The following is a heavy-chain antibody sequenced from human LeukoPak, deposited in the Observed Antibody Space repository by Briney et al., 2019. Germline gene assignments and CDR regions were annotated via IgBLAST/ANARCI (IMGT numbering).Heavy chain of an antibody. J-gene: IGHJ4*02. V-gene: IGHV3-23*01. Sequence: PGGSLRLSCAASGFTFSSYAMSWVRQAPGKGLEWVSAISGSGGSTYYADSVKGRFTISRDNSKNTLYLQMNSLRAEDTAVYYCAKVPAVWFGELLTPFDYWGQGTLVTVFS. CDR3: AKVPAVWFGELLTPFDY. D-gene: IGHD3-10*01. CDR2: ISGSGGST. CDR1: GFTFSSYA.